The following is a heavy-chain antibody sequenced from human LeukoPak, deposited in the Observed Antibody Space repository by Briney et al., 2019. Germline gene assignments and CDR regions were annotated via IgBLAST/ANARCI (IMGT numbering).Heavy chain of an antibody. CDR1: GFTFSSYW. V-gene: IGHV3-7*01. D-gene: IGHD3-22*01. CDR2: IKQDGSEK. CDR3: ARVSPNSSDSPYYYYYYMDV. J-gene: IGHJ6*03. Sequence: GGSLRLSCAASGFTFSSYWMSWVRQAPGKGLEWVANIKQDGSEKYYVDSVKGRFTISRDNAKNSLYLQMNSLRAEDTAAYYCARVSPNSSDSPYYYYYYMDVWGKGTTVTVSS.